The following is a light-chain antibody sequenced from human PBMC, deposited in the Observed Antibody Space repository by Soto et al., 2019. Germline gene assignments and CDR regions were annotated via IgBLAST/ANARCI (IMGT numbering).Light chain of an antibody. J-gene: IGKJ1*01. CDR2: AAS. Sequence: DIQMTQSQSSLSASVGDKAPITSRAIQGISTYLVWYQQKPGTVPKLLIFAASTLQSGVPSRFSGSGSGTDFTLTISSLQPEDVATYYCQNYNGAPWTFGQGTKVEIK. CDR3: QNYNGAPWT. V-gene: IGKV1-27*01. CDR1: QGISTY.